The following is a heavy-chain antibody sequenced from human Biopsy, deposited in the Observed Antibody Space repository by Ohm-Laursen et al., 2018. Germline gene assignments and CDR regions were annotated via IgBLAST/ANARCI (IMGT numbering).Heavy chain of an antibody. CDR3: ARDTRWSPYGMDV. D-gene: IGHD4-23*01. J-gene: IGHJ6*02. CDR1: GGSFNGYF. CDR2: ISDGGTTI. Sequence: LSLTCAVYGGSFNGYFWSWIRQPPGKGLDWVSYISDGGTTIYYADSVKGRFTISRDNAKKSLYLQMNSLRAEDTAVYYCARDTRWSPYGMDVWGQGTTVTVSS. V-gene: IGHV3-11*01.